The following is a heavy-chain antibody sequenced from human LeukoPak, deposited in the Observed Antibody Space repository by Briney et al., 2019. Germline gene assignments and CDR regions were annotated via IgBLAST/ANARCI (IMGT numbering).Heavy chain of an antibody. D-gene: IGHD1-26*01. CDR3: ASRYSGNYDAFDI. J-gene: IGHJ3*02. Sequence: GASVKVSCKASGGTFSSYVISWVRQAPGQGLEWMGGIIPIFGTANYAQKFQGRVTITTDESTSTAYMELSSLRSEDTAVYYCASRYSGNYDAFDIWGQGTMVTVSS. CDR1: GGTFSSYV. V-gene: IGHV1-69*05. CDR2: IIPIFGTA.